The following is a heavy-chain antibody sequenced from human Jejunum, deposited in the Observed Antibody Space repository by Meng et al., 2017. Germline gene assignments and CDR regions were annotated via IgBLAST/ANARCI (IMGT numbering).Heavy chain of an antibody. V-gene: IGHV3-23*01. CDR1: GFTFSNYA. J-gene: IGHJ4*02. CDR3: ARRRRDGYNSEIDS. CDR2: ISGSGDRT. D-gene: IGHD5-24*01. Sequence: GESLKISCAASGFTFSNYAMNWVRQAPGRGLEWVSGISGSGDRTDYADSVKGRFTTSRDNSNNMLYLQMSSLRAEDTARYYCARRRRDGYNSEIDSWGQGTLVTVSS.